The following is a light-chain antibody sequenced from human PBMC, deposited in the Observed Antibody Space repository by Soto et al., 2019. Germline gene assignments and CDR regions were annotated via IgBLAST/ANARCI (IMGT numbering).Light chain of an antibody. CDR2: KAS. Sequence: DIQMTQSPSTLSASVGDRVTITCRASESIDSWLAWHQQKPGRAPKLLISKASSLESGVPSRFSGSGFGTEFTLTISSLQPDDFATYYCQQYNSYWTFGQGTKVEIK. CDR3: QQYNSYWT. J-gene: IGKJ1*01. CDR1: ESIDSW. V-gene: IGKV1-5*03.